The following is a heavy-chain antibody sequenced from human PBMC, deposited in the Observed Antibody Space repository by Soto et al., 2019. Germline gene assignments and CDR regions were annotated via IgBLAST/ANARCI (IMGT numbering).Heavy chain of an antibody. CDR2: IWYDGINK. D-gene: IGHD4-17*01. CDR3: ASDRVQTVDGLDV. J-gene: IGHJ6*02. V-gene: IGHV3-33*01. Sequence: QVQLVESGGGVVQPGRSLRLSCAASGFTFSNNGMHWVRQAPGKGLEWVAVIWYDGINKYYADSVKGRFIISRDNSKNRVYLQMNSLRAEGTAVYYCASDRVQTVDGLDVWGQGTTVTVSS. CDR1: GFTFSNNG.